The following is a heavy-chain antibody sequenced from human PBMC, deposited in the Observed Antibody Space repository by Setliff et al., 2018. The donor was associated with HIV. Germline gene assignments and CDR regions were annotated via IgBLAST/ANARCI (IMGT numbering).Heavy chain of an antibody. CDR2: IYSSGST. D-gene: IGHD3-10*01. CDR3: ARAGDYGSGSYYDVNWCFDL. V-gene: IGHV4-59*11. CDR1: DGSISSHY. Sequence: SETLSLTCTVSDGSISSHYWSWIRQPPGKGLEWIGYIYSSGSTNYNPSLKSRVTISIDTSKNQFSLKLRFVTAADTAVYYCARAGDYGSGSYYDVNWCFDLWGRGTLVTVSS. J-gene: IGHJ2*01.